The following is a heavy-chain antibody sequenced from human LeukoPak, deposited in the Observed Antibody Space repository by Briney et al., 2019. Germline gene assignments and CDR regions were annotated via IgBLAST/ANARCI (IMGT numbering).Heavy chain of an antibody. J-gene: IGHJ3*02. D-gene: IGHD3-22*01. CDR2: IIPIFGTA. CDR3: ARGDSSGYYLHDAFDI. CDR1: GGTFSSYA. V-gene: IGHV1-69*13. Sequence: SVKVSCKASGGTFSSYAISWVRQDPGQGLEWMGGIIPIFGTANYAQKFQGRVTITADESTSTAYMELSSLRSEDTAVYYCARGDSSGYYLHDAFDIWGQGTMVTVSS.